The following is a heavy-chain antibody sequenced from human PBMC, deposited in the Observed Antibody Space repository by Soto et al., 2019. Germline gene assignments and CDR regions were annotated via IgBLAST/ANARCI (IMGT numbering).Heavy chain of an antibody. Sequence: SETLSLTCTVSGGSISSYYWSWIRQPPGKGLEWIGYIYYSGITNYNPSLKSRVTISMDTSKNQFSLKLSSVTAADTALYYCARHSFVWESPVWGPGTLVTVSS. V-gene: IGHV4-59*08. J-gene: IGHJ4*02. CDR3: ARHSFVWESPV. D-gene: IGHD1-26*01. CDR2: IYYSGIT. CDR1: GGSISSYY.